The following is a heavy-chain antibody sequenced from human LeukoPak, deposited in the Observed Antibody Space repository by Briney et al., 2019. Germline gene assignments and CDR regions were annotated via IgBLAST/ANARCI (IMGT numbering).Heavy chain of an antibody. CDR1: GGSIRSSSYY. V-gene: IGHV4-39*07. D-gene: IGHD1-26*01. CDR3: ARASLSSGSRIWPTYYMDV. J-gene: IGHJ6*03. Sequence: SETLSLTCTVSGGSIRSSSYYWGWIRQPPGKGLEWIGSIYYSGSTYYNPSLKSRVTISVDTSKNQFSLKLSSVTAADTAVYYCARASLSSGSRIWPTYYMDVWGKGTTVTISS. CDR2: IYYSGST.